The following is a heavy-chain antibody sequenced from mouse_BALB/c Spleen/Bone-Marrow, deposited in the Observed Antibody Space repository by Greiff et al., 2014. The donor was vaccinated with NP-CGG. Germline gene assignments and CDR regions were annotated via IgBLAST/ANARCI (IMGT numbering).Heavy chain of an antibody. CDR1: GYNFNRSW. Sequence: VQLKESGTVLARPGASVKMSCKASGYNFNRSWMHWVKQRPGQGLEWIGVIYPGNSDTIYNQEFKGKAKLTAVTSASTAYMELSSLTNEGSAVYYCTRSYYDYGGFPYWGQGTLVTVSA. J-gene: IGHJ3*01. D-gene: IGHD2-4*01. CDR2: IYPGNSDT. V-gene: IGHV1-5*01. CDR3: TRSYYDYGGFPY.